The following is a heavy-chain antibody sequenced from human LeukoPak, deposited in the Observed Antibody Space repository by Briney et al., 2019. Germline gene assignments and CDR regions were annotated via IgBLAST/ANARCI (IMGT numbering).Heavy chain of an antibody. V-gene: IGHV4-39*07. J-gene: IGHJ4*02. D-gene: IGHD3-16*02. CDR3: ARGYPFDC. Sequence: PSETLSLTCTVSGGSISSSYYYWGWIRQSPGKGLEWIGSIHYSGNTYYNPSLKSRVTISADRLKNQFSLRLSSVTAADTAVYYCARGYPFDCWGQGTLVSVSS. CDR2: IHYSGNT. CDR1: GGSISSSYYY.